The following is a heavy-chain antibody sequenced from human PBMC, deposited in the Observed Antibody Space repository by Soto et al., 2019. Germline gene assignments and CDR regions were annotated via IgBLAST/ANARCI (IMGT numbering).Heavy chain of an antibody. CDR2: VYYSGTT. Sequence: PSETLSLTCAVYGGSFSDDASSSDWYWNWIRQSPGKGLEWIGYVYYSGTTNYNPSLKSRVTISVDLSKNQFSLRLSSVTTADTALYYCARTTAVPNSLRSRYFFDYWGRGTLVTVSS. CDR1: GGSFSDDASSSDWY. D-gene: IGHD4-17*01. V-gene: IGHV4-61*08. J-gene: IGHJ4*02. CDR3: ARTTAVPNSLRSRYFFDY.